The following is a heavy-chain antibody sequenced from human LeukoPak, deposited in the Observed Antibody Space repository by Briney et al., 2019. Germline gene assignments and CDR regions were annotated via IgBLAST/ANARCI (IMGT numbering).Heavy chain of an antibody. Sequence: SGGSLRLSCAASGFSFSNYWMHWVRQAPGKGLVWVSRLNSDGITTIYADSVKGRFTISRDNAKNTLYLQMNSLTGEDTAVYYCARGSGYSVLDYWGQGTPVTVSS. CDR1: GFSFSNYW. V-gene: IGHV3-74*01. CDR2: LNSDGITT. D-gene: IGHD3-3*01. J-gene: IGHJ4*02. CDR3: ARGSGYSVLDY.